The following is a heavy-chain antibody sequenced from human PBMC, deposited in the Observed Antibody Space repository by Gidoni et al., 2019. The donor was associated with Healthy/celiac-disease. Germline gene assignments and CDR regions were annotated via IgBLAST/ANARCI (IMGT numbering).Heavy chain of an antibody. CDR1: GFTITRYS. D-gene: IGHD3-22*01. Sequence: EVQLLVSGGGLVQPGGSLGLSCAASGFTITRYSMSWVRQAPGKGLEWFTAISGSGGSTYYADSVKGRFTISRDNSKNTLYLQMNSLRAEDTAVYYCAKDLQYYYDTPGDYWGQGTLVTVSS. CDR3: AKDLQYYYDTPGDY. CDR2: ISGSGGST. J-gene: IGHJ4*02. V-gene: IGHV3-23*01.